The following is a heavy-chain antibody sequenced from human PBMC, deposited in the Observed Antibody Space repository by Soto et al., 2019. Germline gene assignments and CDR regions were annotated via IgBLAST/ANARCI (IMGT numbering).Heavy chain of an antibody. J-gene: IGHJ4*02. Sequence: GGSLRLSCAASGFTFTTSAMTWVRHAPGKGLEWVSSIGVSGGDTYYAGSVKGRFTISRDNSKTTLYLQMSSLRADDTALYYCAKGAISKTGFDSWGQGTLVTVSS. CDR3: AKGAISKTGFDS. D-gene: IGHD1-1*01. CDR1: GFTFTTSA. CDR2: IGVSGGDT. V-gene: IGHV3-23*01.